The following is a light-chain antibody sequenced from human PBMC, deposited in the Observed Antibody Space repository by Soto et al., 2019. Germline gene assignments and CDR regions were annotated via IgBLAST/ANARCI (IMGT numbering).Light chain of an antibody. V-gene: IGKV3-11*01. CDR3: QQRSNWPGT. CDR1: QSVGSY. CDR2: DAS. J-gene: IGKJ1*01. Sequence: EIVLTQSPATLSLSPGERATLSCRASQSVGSYLAWYQQKPGQAPRLLIYDASNRATGIPARFSGSGSGTDFTLTISSLEPEDFAVYCCQQRSNWPGTFGQGTKVEIK.